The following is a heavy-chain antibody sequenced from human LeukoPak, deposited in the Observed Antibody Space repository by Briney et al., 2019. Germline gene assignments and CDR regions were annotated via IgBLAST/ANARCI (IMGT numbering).Heavy chain of an antibody. CDR1: GGSFSGYY. CDR2: INHSGST. D-gene: IGHD3-10*01. V-gene: IGHV4-34*01. Sequence: SETLSLTCAVYGGSFSGYYWSWIRQPPGKGLEWIGEINHSGSTNYNPSLKSRVTISVDTSKNQFSLKLSSVTAADTAVYYCARGMVRGVIITLNWFDPWGQGTLVTVSS. J-gene: IGHJ5*02. CDR3: ARGMVRGVIITLNWFDP.